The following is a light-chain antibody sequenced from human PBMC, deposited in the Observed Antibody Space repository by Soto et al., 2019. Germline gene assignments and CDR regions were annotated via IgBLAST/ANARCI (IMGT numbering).Light chain of an antibody. CDR1: QSVPRSY. J-gene: IGKJ5*01. V-gene: IGKV3-20*01. CDR3: QQYGSSVT. Sequence: EIVLTQSPGTLSLSPCERAALSCRASQSVPRSYLAWYQQKPGQAPRLLIYGTSSRATGIPDRFSGSGSGTDFTLTISRLEPEDFAVFYCQQYGSSVTFGQGTRLEIK. CDR2: GTS.